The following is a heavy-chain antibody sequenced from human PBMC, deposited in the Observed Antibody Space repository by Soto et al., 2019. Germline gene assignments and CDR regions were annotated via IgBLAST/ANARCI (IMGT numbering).Heavy chain of an antibody. CDR1: GASISGFY. V-gene: IGHV4-4*07. Sequence: SETLSLTCTVSGASISGFYWSWIRKSAGKGLEWIGRIYATGTTDYNPSLKSRVMMSVDTFKKQFSLKLRSVTAADTAVYYCVRDGTKTLRDWFDPWGQGISVTVSS. CDR3: VRDGTKTLRDWFDP. CDR2: IYATGTT. D-gene: IGHD1-1*01. J-gene: IGHJ5*02.